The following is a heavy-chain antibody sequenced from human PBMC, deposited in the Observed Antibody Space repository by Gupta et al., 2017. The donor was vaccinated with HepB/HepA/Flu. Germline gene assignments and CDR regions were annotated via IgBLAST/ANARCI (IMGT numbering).Heavy chain of an antibody. V-gene: IGHV3-74*01. CDR3: ARDGGLGTPFDY. D-gene: IGHD3/OR15-3a*01. Sequence: EVQLVESGGGLVQPGGSLRLPCAASGFTFSSYWIDWVRQAPGKGLVWVSRITSDGTNTAYADSVRGRFTLSRDNAKNTLYLQMHSLRVEDTAVYYCARDGGLGTPFDYWGQGTLVTVSS. J-gene: IGHJ4*02. CDR1: GFTFSSYW. CDR2: ITSDGTNT.